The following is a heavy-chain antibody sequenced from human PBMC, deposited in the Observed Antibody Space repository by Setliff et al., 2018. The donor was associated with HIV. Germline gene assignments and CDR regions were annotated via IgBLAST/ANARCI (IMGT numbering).Heavy chain of an antibody. CDR1: GGSINSYY. CDR3: ARHMMITPCRFFDS. Sequence: ETLSLTCAVSGGSINSYYWSWIRQPPGRGLEWIGYIFYTGRTSYNPSLKSRVSMSVDPSKNQFSLNLSSVTAADTAVYYCARHMMITPCRFFDSWGQGTLVTVSS. D-gene: IGHD3-16*01. J-gene: IGHJ4*02. CDR2: IFYTGRT. V-gene: IGHV4-59*08.